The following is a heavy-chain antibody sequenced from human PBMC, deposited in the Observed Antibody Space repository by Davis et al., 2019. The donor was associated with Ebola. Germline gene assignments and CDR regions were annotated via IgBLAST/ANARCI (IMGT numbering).Heavy chain of an antibody. J-gene: IGHJ3*02. CDR3: AKGVERDYYDSGGYYWTKWGAFDI. D-gene: IGHD3-22*01. Sequence: SAMVSCKASAYTFTSYCISWVRQAPAQGPVWMAGIIPNIGTANYAQKSQGRVTITADKSTSTAYMELSSLRSEETAVCYCAKGVERDYYDSGGYYWTKWGAFDIWGQGTMVTVSS. CDR1: AYTFTSYC. CDR2: IIPNIGTA. V-gene: IGHV1-69*06.